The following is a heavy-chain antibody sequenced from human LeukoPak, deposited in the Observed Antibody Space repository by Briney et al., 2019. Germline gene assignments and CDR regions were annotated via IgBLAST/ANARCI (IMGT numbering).Heavy chain of an antibody. CDR2: ISSSSSYI. CDR1: GFTFSSYS. D-gene: IGHD1-26*01. CDR3: ARDLGGSYGGGGAFDI. Sequence: GGSLRLSCAASGFTFSSYSMNWVRQAPGQGLEWVSSISSSSSYIYYADSVKGRFTISRGNAKNSLYLQMNSLRAEDTAVYYCARDLGGSYGGGGAFDIWGQGTMVTVSS. J-gene: IGHJ3*02. V-gene: IGHV3-21*01.